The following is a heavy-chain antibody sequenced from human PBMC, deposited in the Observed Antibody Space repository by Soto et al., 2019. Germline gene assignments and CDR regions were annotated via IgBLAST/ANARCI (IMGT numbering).Heavy chain of an antibody. J-gene: IGHJ6*01. CDR2: IKEDGSEI. Sequence: GGSLRLSCAASGFTFSHSWMSWVRQAPGKGLEWVANIKEDGSEIHYVDSVKGRFTISRDNAKNCLYLQMSSLRVEDTGCSRCSHYNRYSQSTPAPSLGAGGSSPSSNYY. CDR3: SHYNRYSQSTPAPSLGAGGSSPSSNYY. CDR1: GFTFSHSW. V-gene: IGHV3-7*02. D-gene: IGHD2-2*01.